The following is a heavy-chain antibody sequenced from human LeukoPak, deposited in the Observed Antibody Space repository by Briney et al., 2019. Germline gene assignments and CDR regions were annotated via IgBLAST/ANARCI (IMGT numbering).Heavy chain of an antibody. CDR2: MNPNSGNT. V-gene: IGHV1-8*02. CDR3: ASRGAGSLGGAFDI. CDR1: GYTFTNFD. Sequence: ASVKVSCKTSGYTFTNFDINWVRQATGQGLEWMGWMNPNSGNTGYAQKFQGRVTMTRNTSISTAYMELSSLRSDDTAVYYCASRGAGSLGGAFDIWGQGTMVTVSS. J-gene: IGHJ3*02. D-gene: IGHD1-26*01.